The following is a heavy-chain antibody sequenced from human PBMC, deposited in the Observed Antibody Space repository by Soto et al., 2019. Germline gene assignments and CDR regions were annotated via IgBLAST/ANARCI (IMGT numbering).Heavy chain of an antibody. V-gene: IGHV4-59*01. CDR2: IYYTT. CDR1: GGSISNYY. Sequence: QVQLQESGPGLVKPSETLSLTCTVSGGSISNYYWSWIRQAPGKRLEWIGYIYYTTNYNPSPKSRVTISADTSKNQISLKLTSVTAADTAVYYCARTSPVAGGFDYWGQGTLVTVSS. J-gene: IGHJ4*02. D-gene: IGHD6-19*01. CDR3: ARTSPVAGGFDY.